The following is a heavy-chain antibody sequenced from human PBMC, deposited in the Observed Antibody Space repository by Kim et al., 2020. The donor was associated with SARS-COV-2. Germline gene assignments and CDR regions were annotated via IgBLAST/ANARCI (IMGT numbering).Heavy chain of an antibody. Sequence: SETLSLTCTVSGGSISSSSYYWGWIRQPPGKGLEWIGSIYSSGSTYYNPSLKRRVTISVDTSKNQFSLKLSSVTAADTAVYYCARKGTRYFDLWGRGTLVTVSS. J-gene: IGHJ2*01. V-gene: IGHV4-39*01. CDR2: IYSSGST. CDR3: ARKGTRYFDL. CDR1: GGSISSSSYY.